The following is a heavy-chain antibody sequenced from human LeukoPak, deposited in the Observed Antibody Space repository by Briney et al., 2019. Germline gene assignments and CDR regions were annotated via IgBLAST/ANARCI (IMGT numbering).Heavy chain of an antibody. V-gene: IGHV3-23*01. Sequence: PGGSLRLSCAASGFTFSSYAMSWVRQAPGKGLEWVSAISGSGGSTYYADSVKGRFTISRDNSKNTLHLQMNSLRAEDTAVYYCAKGRWSSGWYYFDYWGQGTLVTVSS. CDR1: GFTFSSYA. CDR2: ISGSGGST. J-gene: IGHJ4*02. CDR3: AKGRWSSGWYYFDY. D-gene: IGHD6-19*01.